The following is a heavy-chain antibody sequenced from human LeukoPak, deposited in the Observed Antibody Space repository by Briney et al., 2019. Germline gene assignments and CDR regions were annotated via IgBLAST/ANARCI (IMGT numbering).Heavy chain of an antibody. CDR2: ISSSGSTI. CDR1: GFTFSSYE. CDR3: ARYFRDGDYGGDYYGMDV. J-gene: IGHJ6*04. D-gene: IGHD4-17*01. V-gene: IGHV3-48*03. Sequence: QPGGSLRLSCAASGFTFSSYEMNWVRQAPGKGLEWVSYISSSGSTIYYADSVKGRFTISRDNAKNSLYLQMNSLRAEDTAVYYCARYFRDGDYGGDYYGMDVWGKGTTVTVSS.